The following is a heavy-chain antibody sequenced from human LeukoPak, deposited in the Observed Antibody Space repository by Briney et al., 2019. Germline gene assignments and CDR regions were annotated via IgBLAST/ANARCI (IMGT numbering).Heavy chain of an antibody. CDR3: ARWCSSTSCYKNNFDY. CDR1: GGSISSGGYY. Sequence: SQTLSLTCTVSGGSISSGGYYWSWIRQHPGKGLEWIGYIYYSGSTYYNPSLKSRVTISVDTSKNQFSLKLSSVTAADTAVYYCARWCSSTSCYKNNFDYWGQGTLVTVSS. D-gene: IGHD2-2*02. CDR2: IYYSGST. J-gene: IGHJ4*02. V-gene: IGHV4-31*03.